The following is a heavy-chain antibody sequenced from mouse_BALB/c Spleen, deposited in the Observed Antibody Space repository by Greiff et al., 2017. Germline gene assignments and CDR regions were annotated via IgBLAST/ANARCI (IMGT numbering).Heavy chain of an antibody. V-gene: IGHV14-1*02. D-gene: IGHD1-1*01. CDR2: IDPENGNT. J-gene: IGHJ1*01. CDR3: ARGGSSYEWYFDV. Sequence: VQLKESGAELVRPGALVKLSCKASGFNIKDYYMHWVKQRPEQGLEWIGWIDPENGNTIYDPKFQGKASITADTSSNTAYLQLSSLTSEDTAVYYCARGGSSYEWYFDVWGAGTTVTVSS. CDR1: GFNIKDYY.